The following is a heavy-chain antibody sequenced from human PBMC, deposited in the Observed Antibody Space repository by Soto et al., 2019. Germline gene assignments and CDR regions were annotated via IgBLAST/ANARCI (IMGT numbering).Heavy chain of an antibody. V-gene: IGHV4-61*01. D-gene: IGHD6-19*01. CDR1: GDSVTSDSYY. J-gene: IGHJ4*02. Sequence: SETLSLTCSVSGDSVTSDSYYWTWIRQPPGKTLEWVGFILSSGGTSTNPSLRSRLSMSVDTSKNQFSMRLTSVTAADTGVYFCAKGFSTGLYVNSWGRGAQVTVSS. CDR2: ILSSGGT. CDR3: AKGFSTGLYVNS.